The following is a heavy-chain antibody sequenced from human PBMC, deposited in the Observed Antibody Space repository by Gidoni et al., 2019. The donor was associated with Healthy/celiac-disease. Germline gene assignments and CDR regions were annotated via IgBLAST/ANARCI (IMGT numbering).Heavy chain of an antibody. CDR1: GSTFTSYY. V-gene: IGHV1-46*01. J-gene: IGHJ6*02. CDR3: AREFWRGSGAHEGVFVYYYYYGMDV. CDR2: INPSGGST. D-gene: IGHD6-19*01. Sequence: QVQLVQSGAEVKKPGASVKVSCKASGSTFTSYYMHWVRQAPGQGLEWMGIINPSGGSTSYAQKFQGRVTMTRDTSTSTVYMELSSLRSEDTAVYYCAREFWRGSGAHEGVFVYYYYYGMDVWGQGTTVTVSS.